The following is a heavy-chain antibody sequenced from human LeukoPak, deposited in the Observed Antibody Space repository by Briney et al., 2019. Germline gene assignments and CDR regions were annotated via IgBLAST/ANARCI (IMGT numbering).Heavy chain of an antibody. J-gene: IGHJ4*02. D-gene: IGHD1-26*01. CDR1: GGSISSSSYY. Sequence: SETPSLTCTVSGGSISSSSYYWGWIRQPPGKGLEWIGSIYYSGSTYYNPSLKSRVTISVDTSKNQFSLKLSSVTAADTAVYYCARIVGAAVDYWGQGTLVTVSS. V-gene: IGHV4-39*01. CDR2: IYYSGST. CDR3: ARIVGAAVDY.